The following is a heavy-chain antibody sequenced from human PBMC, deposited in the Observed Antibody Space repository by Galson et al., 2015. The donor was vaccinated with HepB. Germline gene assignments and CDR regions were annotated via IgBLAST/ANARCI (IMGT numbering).Heavy chain of an antibody. Sequence: SLRLSCAASGFTFSNTWMSWVRQAPGKGLQWVSSISPSGGATYYADSVKGRFTISRDNSKNTLYLQMNSLRADDTAVFYCAKDRDYYDSNGYYYLFSWGQGTLVTVSS. J-gene: IGHJ4*02. CDR3: AKDRDYYDSNGYYYLFS. D-gene: IGHD3-22*01. CDR1: GFTFSNTW. V-gene: IGHV3-23*01. CDR2: ISPSGGAT.